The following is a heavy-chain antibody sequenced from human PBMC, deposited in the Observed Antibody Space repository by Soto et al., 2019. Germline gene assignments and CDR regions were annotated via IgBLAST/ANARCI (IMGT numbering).Heavy chain of an antibody. J-gene: IGHJ5*02. D-gene: IGHD1-1*01. V-gene: IGHV4-4*07. CDR1: GASISGFY. CDR2: IYATGTT. Sequence: ASETLSLTCTVSGASISGFYWSWIRKSAWKGLEWIGRIYATGTTDYNPSLKSRVMMSVDTSKEQFSLKLRSVTAADTAVYYCARDGTKTLRDWFDPWGQGISVTVSS. CDR3: ARDGTKTLRDWFDP.